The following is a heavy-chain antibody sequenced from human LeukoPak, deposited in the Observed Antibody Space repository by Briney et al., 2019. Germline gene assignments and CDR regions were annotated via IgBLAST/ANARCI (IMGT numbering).Heavy chain of an antibody. V-gene: IGHV4-39*01. CDR1: GGSISSSSYY. D-gene: IGHD5-18*01. J-gene: IGHJ4*02. CDR2: IYYSGST. CDR3: ARHVGYSYGQVDY. Sequence: PSETLSLTCTVSGGSISSSSYYWGWIRQPPGKGLEWIGSIYYSGSTYYNPSLKSRVTISVDTSKNQFSLKLSSVAAADTAVYYCARHVGYSYGQVDYWGQGTLVTVSS.